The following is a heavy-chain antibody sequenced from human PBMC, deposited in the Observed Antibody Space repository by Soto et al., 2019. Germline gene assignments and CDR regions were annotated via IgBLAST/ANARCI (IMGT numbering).Heavy chain of an antibody. CDR1: GGSFSGYY. CDR2: INHSGST. D-gene: IGHD3-10*01. J-gene: IGHJ6*02. CDR3: ARLRSYGSGSYYKANYYYYGMDV. Sequence: XETLSLTCAVYGGSFSGYYWSWIRQPPGKGLEWIGEINHSGSTNYNPSLKSRVTISVDTSKNQFSLKLSSVTAADTAVYYCARLRSYGSGSYYKANYYYYGMDVWGQGTTVTVSS. V-gene: IGHV4-34*01.